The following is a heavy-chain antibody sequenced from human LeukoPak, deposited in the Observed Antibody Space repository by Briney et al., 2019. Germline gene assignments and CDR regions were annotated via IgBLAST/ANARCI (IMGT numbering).Heavy chain of an antibody. D-gene: IGHD6-13*01. J-gene: IGHJ4*02. V-gene: IGHV3-7*01. CDR2: IYQDGTEK. CDR1: GFIFGSHL. Sequence: SGESLRLSCVASGFIFGSHLMTWVRQAPGKGLEWVANIYQDGTEKYYMDSVRGRFTISRDNAKNLLYLQMNSLRDEDTAMYYCASERPSSSWYDYWGQGTLVTVSS. CDR3: ASERPSSSWYDY.